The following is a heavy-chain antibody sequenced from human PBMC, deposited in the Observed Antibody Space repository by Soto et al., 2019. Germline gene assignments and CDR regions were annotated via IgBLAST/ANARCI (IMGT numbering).Heavy chain of an antibody. CDR3: ASSSPLVTAP. CDR1: GGSISSGGYY. D-gene: IGHD2-21*02. J-gene: IGHJ5*02. Sequence: QVQLQESGPGLVKPSQTLSLTCTVSGGSISSGGYYWSWIRQHPGKGLEWIGYIYYSGSTYYNPSLTSRITISVDTSKTQFSLKLSSVTAPDTAVYSFASSSPLVTAPWGQGTLVTVSS. CDR2: IYYSGST. V-gene: IGHV4-31*03.